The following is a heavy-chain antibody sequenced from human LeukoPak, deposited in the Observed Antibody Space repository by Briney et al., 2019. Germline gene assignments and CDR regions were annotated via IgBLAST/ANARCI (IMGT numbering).Heavy chain of an antibody. CDR3: ARAIAASGYNWFDP. V-gene: IGHV1-2*02. Sequence: SVKVSCKASGYTFTGYYLHWVRQAPGQGLEYMGWINPSSGVTNYTQKFQGRVTMTRDTSISTAYMELSRLRSDDTAVYYCARAIAASGYNWFDPWGQGTLVTVSS. J-gene: IGHJ5*02. CDR1: GYTFTGYY. CDR2: INPSSGVT. D-gene: IGHD6-13*01.